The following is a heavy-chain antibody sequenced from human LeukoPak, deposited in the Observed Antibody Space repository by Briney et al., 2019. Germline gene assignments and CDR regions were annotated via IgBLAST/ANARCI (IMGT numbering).Heavy chain of an antibody. CDR1: GFTFSSYA. CDR3: ARVGYYYYGMDV. V-gene: IGHV3-23*01. J-gene: IGHJ6*02. Sequence: GGSLRLSCAASGFTFSSYAMSWVRQAPGKGLEWVSAISGSGGSTYYADSVEGRFTISRDNSKNTLYLQMNSLRAEDTAVYYCARVGYYYYGMDVWGQGTTVTVSS. CDR2: ISGSGGST.